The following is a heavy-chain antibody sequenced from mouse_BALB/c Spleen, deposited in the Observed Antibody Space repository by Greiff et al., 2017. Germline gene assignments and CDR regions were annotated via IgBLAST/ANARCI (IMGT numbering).Heavy chain of an antibody. Sequence: VKLVESGAELARPGASVKLSCKASGYTFTSYWMQWVKQRPGQGLEWIGAIYPGDGDTRYTQKFKGKATLTADKSSSTAYMQLSSLASEDSAVYYCARAYARAGYFDYWGQGTTLTVSS. CDR3: ARAYARAGYFDY. V-gene: IGHV1-87*01. D-gene: IGHD6-5*01. J-gene: IGHJ2*01. CDR1: GYTFTSYW. CDR2: IYPGDGDT.